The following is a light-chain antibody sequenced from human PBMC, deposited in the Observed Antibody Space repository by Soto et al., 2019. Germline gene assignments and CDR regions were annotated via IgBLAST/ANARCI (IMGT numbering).Light chain of an antibody. V-gene: IGKV3-20*01. Sequence: EIVLTQSPGTVSLSPGERATLSCRASQSVSSRNLAWYRQKPGQAPSLLIFGASNRATGIPDRFSGSGSGTYFTLTIRGLEPEDCAVYYCLRYGDSPPAYTFGQGTKLEIK. CDR1: QSVSSRN. CDR3: LRYGDSPPAYT. J-gene: IGKJ2*01. CDR2: GAS.